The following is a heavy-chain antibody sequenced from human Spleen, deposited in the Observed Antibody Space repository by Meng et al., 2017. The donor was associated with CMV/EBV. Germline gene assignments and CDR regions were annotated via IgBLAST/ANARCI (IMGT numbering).Heavy chain of an antibody. CDR3: ARVPAATLYNWFDP. V-gene: IGHV5-51*01. CDR2: IYPGDSDT. CDR1: GYIFTTYW. D-gene: IGHD2-2*01. Sequence: GESLKISCQGSGYIFTTYWIGWVRQMPGKGLEWMGIIYPGDSDTRYSPSFQGQVTISADKSISTAYLQWSSLKASDTAMYYCARVPAATLYNWFDPWGQGTLVTVSS. J-gene: IGHJ5*02.